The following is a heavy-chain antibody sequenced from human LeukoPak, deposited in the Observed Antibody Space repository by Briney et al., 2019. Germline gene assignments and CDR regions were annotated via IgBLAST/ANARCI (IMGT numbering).Heavy chain of an antibody. Sequence: GGSLRLSYAASGVTLSYHSMNWVRQAPGRGLEWVSFSSSSSSYIYYTDSVKGRFTISRDNAKNSLHLQMNSLRAEDTAVYYCVTALGPSPGWYYYMDVWGKGTTVAVSS. V-gene: IGHV3-21*01. D-gene: IGHD2-15*01. J-gene: IGHJ6*03. CDR2: SSSSSSYI. CDR1: GVTLSYHS. CDR3: VTALGPSPGWYYYMDV.